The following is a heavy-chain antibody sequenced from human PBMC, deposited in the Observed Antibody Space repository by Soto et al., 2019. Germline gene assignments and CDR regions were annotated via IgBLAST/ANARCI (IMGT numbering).Heavy chain of an antibody. J-gene: IGHJ4*02. CDR1: GYTFSSYG. V-gene: IGHV1-18*01. Sequence: QVQLVQSGAEVKKPGASVKVSCKASGYTFSSYGISWVRQDPGPGLEWMGWISDDKGNTKYAQKIQGRVTMTTDTSTSTAAMELRSLRADDTAVYYCARASPPVDYWGQGTLVTVSS. CDR2: ISDDKGNT. CDR3: ARASPPVDY.